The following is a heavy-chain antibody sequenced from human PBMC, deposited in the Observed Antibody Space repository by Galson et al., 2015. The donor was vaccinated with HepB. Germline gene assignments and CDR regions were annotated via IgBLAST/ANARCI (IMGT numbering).Heavy chain of an antibody. J-gene: IGHJ4*02. Sequence: SLRLSCAASGFTFRSYSMNWVRQAPGKGLEWVSSISPNDDYIDYAETLRGRFSISRDNARNSLYLQMNSLRAEDTAVYYCARGGLQKQRNDYFDFWGRGTLVTVSS. CDR2: ISPNDDYI. D-gene: IGHD3-10*01. CDR1: GFTFRSYS. CDR3: ARGGLQKQRNDYFDF. V-gene: IGHV3-21*01.